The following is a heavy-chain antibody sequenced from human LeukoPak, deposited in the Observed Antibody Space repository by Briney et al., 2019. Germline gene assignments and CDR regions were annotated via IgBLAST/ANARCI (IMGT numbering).Heavy chain of an antibody. J-gene: IGHJ3*02. CDR2: IIPIFGTA. CDR1: GGTFSSYA. CDR3: ARERKGSGLNVVNAFDI. V-gene: IGHV1-69*05. Sequence: ASVKVSCKASGGTFSSYAISWVRQAPGQGLEWMGGIIPIFGTANYAQKFQGRVTITTDESTSTAYMELSSLRSEDTAVYYCARERKGSGLNVVNAFDIWGQGTMVTVSS. D-gene: IGHD1-1*01.